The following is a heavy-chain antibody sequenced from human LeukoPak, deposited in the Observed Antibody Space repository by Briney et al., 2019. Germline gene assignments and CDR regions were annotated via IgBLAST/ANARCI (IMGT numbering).Heavy chain of an antibody. J-gene: IGHJ4*02. Sequence: SVKVSCKASGGTFSSHTISWVRQAPGQGLEWMGRIIPTLDMSNYAQKFRGRVSITADKSTSTVYMELSSLTSADTAVYYCARDLAVGASDYWGQGTLVTVSS. CDR2: IIPTLDMS. D-gene: IGHD1-26*01. V-gene: IGHV1-69*04. CDR1: GGTFSSHT. CDR3: ARDLAVGASDY.